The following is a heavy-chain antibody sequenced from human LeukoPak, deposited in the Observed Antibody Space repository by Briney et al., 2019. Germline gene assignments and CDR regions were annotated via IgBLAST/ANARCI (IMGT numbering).Heavy chain of an antibody. CDR2: MNPKSGNK. J-gene: IGHJ3*02. CDR3: ARAIPFRYLLGGDYYERSSHGFDI. CDR1: GYTFTRHD. D-gene: IGHD2-21*02. V-gene: IGHV1-8*01. Sequence: ASVKVSCKASGYTFTRHDVNWVRQAAGQGLEWMGWMNPKSGNKGYAQKLQGRVTMTTDSPTNTAYMELSSLSSEDTALYYCARAIPFRYLLGGDYYERSSHGFDIWGQGTMVTVSS.